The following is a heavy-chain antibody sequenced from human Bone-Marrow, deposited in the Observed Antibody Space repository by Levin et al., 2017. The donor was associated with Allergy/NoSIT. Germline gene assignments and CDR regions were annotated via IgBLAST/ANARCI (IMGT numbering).Heavy chain of an antibody. J-gene: IGHJ4*02. V-gene: IGHV3-21*01. CDR1: GFTFSTYS. CDR3: ARILGSGWYYFDY. Sequence: GGSLRLSCAASGFTFSTYSMNWVRQAPGKGLEWVSSISSSGYYIYYADSVQGRFTISRDNAKNSLYLHMNSLRAEDTAVYYCARILGSGWYYFDYWGQGTLVTVSS. D-gene: IGHD6-19*01. CDR2: ISSSGYYI.